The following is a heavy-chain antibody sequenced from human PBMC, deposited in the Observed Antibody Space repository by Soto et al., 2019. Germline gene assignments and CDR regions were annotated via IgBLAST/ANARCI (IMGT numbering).Heavy chain of an antibody. D-gene: IGHD2-8*01. V-gene: IGHV4-4*02. CDR3: ARRTWGMDV. J-gene: IGHJ6*02. CDR2: IFHSGNT. Sequence: QVQLQESGPGLVKPSGTLSLTCAVSSGSIDTTNWWSWVRQPPGKGLEWIGEIFHSGNTYYNPSLASRVTISVDTSTHQFSLNLRSVTAADTAVYYCARRTWGMDVWGQGTTVTVSS. CDR1: SGSIDTTNW.